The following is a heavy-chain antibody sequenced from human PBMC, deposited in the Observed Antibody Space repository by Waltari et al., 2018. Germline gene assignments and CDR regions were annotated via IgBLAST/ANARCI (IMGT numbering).Heavy chain of an antibody. Sequence: QLQLQESGPGLVKPSETLSLTCTVSGGSISSSSYYWGWIRQPPGKGLEWIGSIYYSGRTYYNPSLKSRVTISVDTSKNQFSLKLSSVTAADTAVYYCARVRVEAAGPFDYWGQGTLVTVSS. D-gene: IGHD6-13*01. V-gene: IGHV4-39*07. CDR2: IYYSGRT. CDR3: ARVRVEAAGPFDY. CDR1: GGSISSSSYY. J-gene: IGHJ4*02.